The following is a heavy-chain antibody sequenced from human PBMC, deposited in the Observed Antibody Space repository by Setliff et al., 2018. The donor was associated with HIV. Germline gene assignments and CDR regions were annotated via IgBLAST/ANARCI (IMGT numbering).Heavy chain of an antibody. CDR2: INPNTGGT. CDR3: ARGRTNSSYYNFWSAYSSTMDV. Sequence: ASVKVSCKASGYTFTGYYIHWVRQAPGQGLEWMGWINPNTGGTDYAQKFQVWVTMTRETSISTAYMELRRLKSDDAAVYYCARGRTNSSYYNFWSAYSSTMDVWGHGTTVTVSS. D-gene: IGHD3-3*01. V-gene: IGHV1-2*04. CDR1: GYTFTGYY. J-gene: IGHJ6*02.